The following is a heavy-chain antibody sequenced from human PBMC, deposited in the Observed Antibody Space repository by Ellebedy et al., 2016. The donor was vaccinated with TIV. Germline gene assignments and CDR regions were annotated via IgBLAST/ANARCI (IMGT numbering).Heavy chain of an antibody. CDR2: TYYRSKWYN. D-gene: IGHD2-15*01. J-gene: IGHJ5*02. Sequence: SQTLSLTCAISGDSVSSNSATWNWIRQSPSRGLEWLGRTYYRSKWYNDYAVSVKSRITINPDTSKNQFSLQLNSVTPEDTAVYYCARDDCSGGSCHWWFAPWGQGTLVTVSS. CDR1: GDSVSSNSAT. CDR3: ARDDCSGGSCHWWFAP. V-gene: IGHV6-1*01.